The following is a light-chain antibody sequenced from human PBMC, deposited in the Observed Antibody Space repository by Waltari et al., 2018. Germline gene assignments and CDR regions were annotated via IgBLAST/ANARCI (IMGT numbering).Light chain of an antibody. CDR1: SSDVGPHNY. CDR3: SSYTSSSTYV. J-gene: IGLJ1*01. Sequence: QSALTQPASVSASPGQSITISCTGTSSDVGPHNYVSWYQQYPGKAPKLMIYDVYKRPSGVSNRFSGSESGNTASLTISGLQAEDEADYYCSSYTSSSTYVFGTGTKVTVL. V-gene: IGLV2-14*01. CDR2: DVY.